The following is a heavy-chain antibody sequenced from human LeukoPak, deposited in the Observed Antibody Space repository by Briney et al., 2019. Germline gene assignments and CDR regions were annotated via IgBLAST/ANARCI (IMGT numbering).Heavy chain of an antibody. CDR1: GFTFSSYT. D-gene: IGHD6-19*01. CDR3: ARELGGQFTSSGFDY. Sequence: PAGSLRLSCAASGFTFSSYTMHWVRQAPGKGLEWVSSISIGPNYIYYADSVKGRFTISRDNAKNSLYLQMNSLRADDTAVFYCARELGGQFTSSGFDYWGQGTLVTVSS. J-gene: IGHJ4*02. CDR2: ISIGPNYI. V-gene: IGHV3-21*01.